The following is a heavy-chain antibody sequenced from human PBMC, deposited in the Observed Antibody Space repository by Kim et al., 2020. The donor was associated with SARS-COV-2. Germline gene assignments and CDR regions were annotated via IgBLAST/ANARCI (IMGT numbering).Heavy chain of an antibody. CDR3: ARRNSSYSWFDV. D-gene: IGHD6-6*01. V-gene: IGHV1-18*01. Sequence: ASVKVSCKASGYTFTSLAISWVRQAPGQGLEWMGWISPDSGNTKYIQKFQGRVTMTTDTSTSTVYMELRSLRSDDTAVYYCARRNSSYSWFDVSRHGTLV. J-gene: IGHJ5*01. CDR1: GYTFTSLA. CDR2: ISPDSGNT.